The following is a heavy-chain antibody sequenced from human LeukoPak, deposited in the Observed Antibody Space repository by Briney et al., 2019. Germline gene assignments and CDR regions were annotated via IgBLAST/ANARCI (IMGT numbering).Heavy chain of an antibody. J-gene: IGHJ6*02. D-gene: IGHD3-3*01. CDR1: GFTFSSYA. CDR2: ISGSGGST. Sequence: GGSLRLSCAASGFTFSSYAMSWVRQAPGKGLEWVLAISGSGGSTYYADSVKGRFTISRDNSKNTLYLQMNSLRAEDTAVYYCAKLLEWLQYGMDVWGQGTTVTVSS. CDR3: AKLLEWLQYGMDV. V-gene: IGHV3-23*01.